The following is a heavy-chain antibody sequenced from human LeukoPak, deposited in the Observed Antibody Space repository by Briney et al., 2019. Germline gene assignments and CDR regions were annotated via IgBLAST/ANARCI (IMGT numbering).Heavy chain of an antibody. CDR1: GYTFTGYY. CDR3: ALYYDILTGYQRYYYYGMDV. CDR2: INPNSGGT. D-gene: IGHD3-9*01. V-gene: IGHV1-2*02. Sequence: ASVKVSCKASGYTFTGYYMHWVRQAPGQGLEWMGWINPNSGGTNYAQKFQGRVTMTRDTSISTAYMELSRLRSDDTAVYYCALYYDILTGYQRYYYYGMDVWGQGTTVTVSS. J-gene: IGHJ6*02.